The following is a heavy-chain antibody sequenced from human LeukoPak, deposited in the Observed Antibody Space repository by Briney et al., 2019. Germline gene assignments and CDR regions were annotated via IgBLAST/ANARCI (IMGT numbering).Heavy chain of an antibody. CDR2: MNPNSGNT. J-gene: IGHJ4*02. CDR1: GYTFTSYD. CDR3: ARDQRSYYYDSSAGGNYFDY. D-gene: IGHD3-22*01. V-gene: IGHV1-8*02. Sequence: ASVKVSCKASGYTFTSYDINWVRQATGQGLEWMGWMNPNSGNTGYAQKFQGRVTMTRDTSISTAYMELSRLRSDDTAVYYCARDQRSYYYDSSAGGNYFDYWGQGTLVTVSS.